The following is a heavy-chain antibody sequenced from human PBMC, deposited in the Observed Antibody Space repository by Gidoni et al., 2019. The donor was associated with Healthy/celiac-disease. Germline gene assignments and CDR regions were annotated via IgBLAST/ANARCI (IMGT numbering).Heavy chain of an antibody. CDR1: GSTFTSYG. CDR3: ARDTVWESSSWLLFDY. Sequence: QFQLVQSGAEVKKPGASVKVSCKASGSTFTSYGISWVRQAPGQGLEWMGWISAYNGNTNYAQKLQGRVTMTTDTATSTAYMELRSLRSDDTAVYYCARDTVWESSSWLLFDYWGQGTLVTVSS. D-gene: IGHD6-13*01. CDR2: ISAYNGNT. V-gene: IGHV1-18*01. J-gene: IGHJ4*02.